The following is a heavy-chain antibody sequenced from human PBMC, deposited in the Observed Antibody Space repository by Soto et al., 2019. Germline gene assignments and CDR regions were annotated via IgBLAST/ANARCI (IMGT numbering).Heavy chain of an antibody. V-gene: IGHV3-9*01. Sequence: GGSLRLSCAASGFTFDDYAMHWVRQAPGKGLEWVSGISWNSGSIGYADSVKGRFTISRDNAKNSLYLQMNSLRAEDTALYYCAKDHRGYGSGVWDYWGQGTLVTVSS. CDR2: ISWNSGSI. CDR3: AKDHRGYGSGVWDY. CDR1: GFTFDDYA. J-gene: IGHJ4*02. D-gene: IGHD3-10*01.